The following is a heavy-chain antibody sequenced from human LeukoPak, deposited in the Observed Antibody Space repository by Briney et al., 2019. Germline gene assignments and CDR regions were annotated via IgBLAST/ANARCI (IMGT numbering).Heavy chain of an antibody. CDR1: GFTFDDYA. D-gene: IGHD6-13*01. Sequence: GRSLRLSCAASGFTFDDYAMHWVRQAPGKGLEWVSGISWNSGSIGYADSVKGRFTISRDNSKNSLYLQMNSLRAEDTALYYCAKEGNIAAAGTAPIYFDYWGQGTLVTVSS. V-gene: IGHV3-9*01. J-gene: IGHJ4*02. CDR3: AKEGNIAAAGTAPIYFDY. CDR2: ISWNSGSI.